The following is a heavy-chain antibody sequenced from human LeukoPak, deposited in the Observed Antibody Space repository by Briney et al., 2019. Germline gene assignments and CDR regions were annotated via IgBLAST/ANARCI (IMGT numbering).Heavy chain of an antibody. Sequence: AGWLRRSSAASGFTFNSYDLSWVRPAQGKGLGWVLNISSSGSNTDYADSVKGRFTITRDNSKNTLYLQMNSLRAEDTALYYCSKTSWYCSGGSCSNWFDPWGPGTLVTVSS. CDR3: SKTSWYCSGGSCSNWFDP. CDR1: GFTFNSYD. D-gene: IGHD2-15*01. V-gene: IGHV3-23*01. CDR2: ISSSGSNT. J-gene: IGHJ5*02.